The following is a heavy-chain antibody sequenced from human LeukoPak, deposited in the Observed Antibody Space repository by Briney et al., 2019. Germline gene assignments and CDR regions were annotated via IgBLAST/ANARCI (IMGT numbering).Heavy chain of an antibody. J-gene: IGHJ4*02. V-gene: IGHV4-34*01. CDR2: INHSGST. Sequence: ETLSLTCAVYGGSFSGYYWSWVRQPPGKGLEGIGEINHSGSTNYNPSLTSRGTISVDTSKNQCSLKLSSVTAADTAVYYCAMPSYYYDSSGYYPHLDYWGQGTLVTVSS. CDR3: AMPSYYYDSSGYYPHLDY. D-gene: IGHD3-22*01. CDR1: GGSFSGYY.